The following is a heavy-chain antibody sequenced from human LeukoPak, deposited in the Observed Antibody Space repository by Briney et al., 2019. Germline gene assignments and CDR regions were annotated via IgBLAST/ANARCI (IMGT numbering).Heavy chain of an antibody. CDR2: IYPGDSDT. CDR1: GYSFTSYW. Sequence: GESLQISCKGSGYSFTSYWIGWVRQMPGKGLEWMGIIYPGDSDTRYSPSFQGQVTISADKSISTAYLQWSSLKASDTAMYYCAREGFYGSGSYYTFDYWGQGTLVTVSS. V-gene: IGHV5-51*01. CDR3: AREGFYGSGSYYTFDY. D-gene: IGHD3-10*01. J-gene: IGHJ4*02.